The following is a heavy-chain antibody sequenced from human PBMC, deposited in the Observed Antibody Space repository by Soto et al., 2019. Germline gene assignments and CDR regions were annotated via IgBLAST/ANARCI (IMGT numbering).Heavy chain of an antibody. CDR2: ISSSSSYI. CDR1: GLTFSSYS. J-gene: IGHJ4*02. CDR3: ARESDCSGGSCYKGVGY. D-gene: IGHD2-15*01. Sequence: GGSLRLSCAASGLTFSSYSMNWVRQAPGKGLEWVSSISSSSSYIYYADSVKGRFTISRDNAKNSLYLQMNSLRAEDTAVYYCARESDCSGGSCYKGVGYWGQGTLVTVSS. V-gene: IGHV3-21*01.